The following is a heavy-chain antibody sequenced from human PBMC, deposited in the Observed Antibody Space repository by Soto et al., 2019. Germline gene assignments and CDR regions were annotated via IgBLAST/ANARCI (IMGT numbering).Heavy chain of an antibody. D-gene: IGHD2-8*01. Sequence: GGSLRLSCAASGFTFSSYAMRWVRQAPGKGLEWVSAISGSGGSTYYADSVKGRFTISRDNSKNTLYLQMNSLRAEDTAVYYCAKEPRGYCTNGVCPNWFDPWGQGTLVTVSS. CDR2: ISGSGGST. CDR1: GFTFSSYA. J-gene: IGHJ5*02. V-gene: IGHV3-23*01. CDR3: AKEPRGYCTNGVCPNWFDP.